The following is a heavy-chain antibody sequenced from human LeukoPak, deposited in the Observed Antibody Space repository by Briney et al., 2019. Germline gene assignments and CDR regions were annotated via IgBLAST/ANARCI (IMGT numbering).Heavy chain of an antibody. D-gene: IGHD4-17*01. J-gene: IGHJ4*02. CDR3: ARECDNGDYCFDS. CDR2: ISNIGNII. CDR1: GFIFNDYY. V-gene: IGHV3-11*04. Sequence: GGSLRLSCAASGFIFNDYYMSWIRQAPGKGLEWISYISNIGNIIYYADSVKGRFTISRDNARSSLYLQMTSLTADDTAIYYCARECDNGDYCFDSWGQGSLVTVTS.